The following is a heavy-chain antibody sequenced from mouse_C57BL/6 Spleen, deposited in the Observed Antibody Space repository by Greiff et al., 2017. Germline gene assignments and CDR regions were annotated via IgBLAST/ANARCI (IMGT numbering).Heavy chain of an antibody. V-gene: IGHV10-3*01. CDR1: GFTFNTYA. CDR2: IRSKSSNYAT. CDR3: ARPDDGSSWAWCAY. Sequence: EVKLVESGGGLVQPKGSLKLSCAASGFTFNTYAMHWVRQAPGKGLEWVARIRSKSSNYATYYAVSVKDRFTISRDAEQSLLYLQMQIRRTEDTAMYFCARPDDGSSWAWCAYWGQGTLVTVSA. D-gene: IGHD1-1*01. J-gene: IGHJ3*01.